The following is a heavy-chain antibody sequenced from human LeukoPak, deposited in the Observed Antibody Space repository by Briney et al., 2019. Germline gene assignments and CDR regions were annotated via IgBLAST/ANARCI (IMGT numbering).Heavy chain of an antibody. D-gene: IGHD3-16*01. CDR3: ATYTAYRGDF. V-gene: IGHV4-4*07. Sequence: SETLSLTCTVSGGSISSYYWSWIRQPAGKGLEWIGHIHTSGITNFNPSLKSRATMSIDTSKNQFSLKLSSVTAADTAIYYCATYTAYRGDFWGQGTLVTVSS. CDR2: IHTSGIT. J-gene: IGHJ4*02. CDR1: GGSISSYY.